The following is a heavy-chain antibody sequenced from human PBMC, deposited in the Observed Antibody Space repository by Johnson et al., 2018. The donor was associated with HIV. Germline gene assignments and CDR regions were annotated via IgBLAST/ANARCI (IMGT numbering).Heavy chain of an antibody. V-gene: IGHV3-30-3*01. CDR2: ISYDGSTK. CDR1: GFTFSNYA. J-gene: IGHJ3*02. D-gene: IGHD2-8*01. Sequence: VQLVESGGGVVQPGRSPRLSCAASGFTFSNYAMIWVRQAPGKGLEWVAVISYDGSTKYYADSVKGRFTISRDNSKNSLYLQMNSLRAEDTAVYYCARLGLTDAFDIWGQGTMVTVSS. CDR3: ARLGLTDAFDI.